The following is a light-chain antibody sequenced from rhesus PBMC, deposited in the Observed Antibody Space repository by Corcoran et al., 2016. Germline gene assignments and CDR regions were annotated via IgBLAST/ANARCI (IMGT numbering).Light chain of an antibody. CDR3: QQYNSAPLT. Sequence: DIQMTQSPSSLSASVGDTVTITCRASQGISSYLAWYQQKPGKAPKPLIYYASNLESGVPSRFSGSGSGTEFTLTIRSLQPEDFATYYCQQYNSAPLTFGGGTKVEIK. V-gene: IGKV1-37*01. CDR2: YAS. J-gene: IGKJ4*01. CDR1: QGISSY.